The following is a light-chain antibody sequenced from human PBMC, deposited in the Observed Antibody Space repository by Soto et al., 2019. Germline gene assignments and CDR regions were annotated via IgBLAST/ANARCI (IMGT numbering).Light chain of an antibody. J-gene: IGKJ4*01. CDR3: QQYNTWPS. CDR1: QSVSSN. CDR2: GAS. Sequence: EIVMTQSPATLSVSPGERATLSCRASQSVSSNLAWYQQKPGQAPRLLIYGASTRATGIPARFSGSGSGTKFTLTIISLQSEDFAVYYCQQYNTWPSFGGGTKVEIK. V-gene: IGKV3-15*01.